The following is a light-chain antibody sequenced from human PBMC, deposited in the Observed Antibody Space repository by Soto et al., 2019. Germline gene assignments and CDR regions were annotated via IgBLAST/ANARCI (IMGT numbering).Light chain of an antibody. J-gene: IGLJ2*01. V-gene: IGLV2-23*02. CDR2: EVS. CDR1: SSDVGSYNL. Sequence: QSALTQPASVSGSPGQSITISCTGTSSDVGSYNLVSWYRQHPGKAPKLMIYEVSKRPSGVSNRFSGSKSGNTASLTISGLQAEDEADYYCCSYAGSSTPVVFGGGTQLTVL. CDR3: CSYAGSSTPVV.